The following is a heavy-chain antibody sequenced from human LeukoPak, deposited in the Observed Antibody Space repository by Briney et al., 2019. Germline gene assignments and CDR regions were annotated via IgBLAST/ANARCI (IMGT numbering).Heavy chain of an antibody. V-gene: IGHV3-23*01. Sequence: GGSLRLSCAASGFTFSSYAMSWVRQAPGKGLEWVSAISGSGGSTYYADSVKGRFTISRDNSKNTLYLQMNSLRAEDTAVYYCASGGGFAPAAFDIWGQGTMVTVSS. J-gene: IGHJ3*02. CDR1: GFTFSSYA. CDR3: ASGGGFAPAAFDI. D-gene: IGHD3-16*01. CDR2: ISGSGGST.